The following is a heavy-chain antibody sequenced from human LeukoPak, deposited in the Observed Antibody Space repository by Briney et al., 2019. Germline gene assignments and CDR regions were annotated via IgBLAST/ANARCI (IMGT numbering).Heavy chain of an antibody. Sequence: PSETLSLTCTVSGYSISTGYYWSWIRQRAGKGLEWIGRIYTSGSTNYNPSLKSRVTISVDTSKNQFSLKLSSVTAADTAVYYCARSGSGSYIDYWGQGTLVTVSS. CDR2: IYTSGST. D-gene: IGHD3-10*01. CDR1: GYSISTGYY. J-gene: IGHJ4*02. V-gene: IGHV4-61*02. CDR3: ARSGSGSYIDY.